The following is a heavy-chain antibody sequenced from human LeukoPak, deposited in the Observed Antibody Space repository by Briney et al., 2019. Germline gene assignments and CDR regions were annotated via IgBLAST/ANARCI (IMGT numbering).Heavy chain of an antibody. CDR2: INHSGST. Sequence: TSETLSLTCTVSGGSISSSSYYWSWIRQPPGKGLEWIGEINHSGSTNYNPSLKSRVTISVDTSKNQFSLKLSSVTAADTAVYYCARGRHFDIWGQGTMVTVSS. CDR3: ARGRHFDI. J-gene: IGHJ3*02. CDR1: GGSISSSSYY. V-gene: IGHV4-39*07.